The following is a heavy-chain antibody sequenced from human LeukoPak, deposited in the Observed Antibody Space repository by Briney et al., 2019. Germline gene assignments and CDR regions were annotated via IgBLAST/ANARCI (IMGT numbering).Heavy chain of an antibody. CDR2: IYHSGST. J-gene: IGHJ4*02. CDR3: ARADGSGWSFGVDY. V-gene: IGHV4-38-2*02. CDR1: DYSISSHYY. D-gene: IGHD6-19*01. Sequence: PSETLSLTCTVSDYSISSHYYWGWIRQPPGKGLEWIGSIYHSGSTYYSPSLKSRVTISVDTSKNQFSLKLSSVTAADTAVYYCARADGSGWSFGVDYWGQGTLVTVSS.